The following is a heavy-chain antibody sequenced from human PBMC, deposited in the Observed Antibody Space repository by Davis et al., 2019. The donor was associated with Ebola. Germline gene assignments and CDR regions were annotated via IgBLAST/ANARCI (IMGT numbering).Heavy chain of an antibody. J-gene: IGHJ4*02. V-gene: IGHV4-39*01. CDR3: AGPVWSGYWTFDY. Sequence: SCTVSGGSISSGGYYWGWIRQPPGKGLEWIGSIYYSGSTYYNPSLKSRVTISVDTSKNQFSLKLSSVTAADTAVYYCAGPVWSGYWTFDYWGQGTLVTVSS. CDR2: IYYSGST. D-gene: IGHD3-3*01. CDR1: GGSISSGGYY.